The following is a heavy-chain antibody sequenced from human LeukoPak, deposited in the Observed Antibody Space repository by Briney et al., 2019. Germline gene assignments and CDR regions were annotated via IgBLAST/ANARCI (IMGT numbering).Heavy chain of an antibody. CDR1: GFSVDDFA. CDR2: ILGGADST. J-gene: IGHJ4*02. V-gene: IGHV3-43*02. D-gene: IGHD1-26*01. CDR3: AKDRYIGKGAVGFVY. Sequence: GGSLRLSCAASGFSVDDFAMHWVRQAPGQGLEWLSFILGGADSTFYADSVKGRFTISRDNIKNSLYLQMNSLRTEDTAFYYCAKDRYIGKGAVGFVYWGQGTLVTVSS.